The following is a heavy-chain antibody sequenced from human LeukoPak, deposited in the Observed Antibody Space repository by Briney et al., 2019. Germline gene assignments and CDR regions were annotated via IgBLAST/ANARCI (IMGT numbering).Heavy chain of an antibody. J-gene: IGHJ4*02. CDR1: GFTFSSYA. CDR3: ARDRVWFGELKGFDY. D-gene: IGHD3-10*01. CDR2: ISYDGSNK. Sequence: GRSLRLSCAASGFTFSSYAMHWVRQAPGKGLEWVAVISYDGSNKYYADSVKGRFTISRDNSKNTLYLQMNSLRAEDTAVHYCARDRVWFGELKGFDYWGQGTLVTVSS. V-gene: IGHV3-30*04.